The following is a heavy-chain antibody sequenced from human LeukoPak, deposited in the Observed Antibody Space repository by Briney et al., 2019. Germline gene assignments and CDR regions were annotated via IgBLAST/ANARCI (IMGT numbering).Heavy chain of an antibody. V-gene: IGHV3-7*04. CDR3: ARWASRMDV. CDR2: IDLHGSEK. Sequence: GGSLRLSCAASGVTFTNYWMKWVREAPGKGLEWVANIDLHGSEKNYVDSVKGRFTISRDNAKNTLYLQMNSLRAEDTAVYYCARWASRMDVWGQGTTVTVSS. D-gene: IGHD5-12*01. J-gene: IGHJ6*02. CDR1: GVTFTNYW.